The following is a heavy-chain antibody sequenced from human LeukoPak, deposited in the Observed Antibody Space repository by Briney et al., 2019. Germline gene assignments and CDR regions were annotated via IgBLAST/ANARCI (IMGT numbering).Heavy chain of an antibody. V-gene: IGHV3-23*01. J-gene: IGHJ4*02. Sequence: PGWSLRLSCAAAGFTFMNYGMGWVHQAPGKGVEWVSVVSDSGSRAYYADSVKGRFTISRDNSKDTLYLHLNSLRAEDTAVYYCAPDLRGAAWSLDYWGQGTLVTVSS. D-gene: IGHD2-15*01. CDR2: VSDSGSRA. CDR1: GFTFMNYG. CDR3: APDLRGAAWSLDY.